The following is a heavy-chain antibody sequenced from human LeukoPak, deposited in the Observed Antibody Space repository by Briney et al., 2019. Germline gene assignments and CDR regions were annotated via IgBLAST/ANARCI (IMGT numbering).Heavy chain of an antibody. J-gene: IGHJ5*02. CDR2: IYYSGST. CDR1: GGSISSGDYY. CDR3: ARTDIVVVPAAISWFDP. V-gene: IGHV4-30-4*08. Sequence: SSQTLSLTCTVSGGSISSGDYYWSWIRQPPGKGLEWIGYIYYSGSTYYNPSLKSRVTISVDTSKNQFSLKLSSVTAADTAVYYCARTDIVVVPAAISWFDPWGQGTLVTVSS. D-gene: IGHD2-2*02.